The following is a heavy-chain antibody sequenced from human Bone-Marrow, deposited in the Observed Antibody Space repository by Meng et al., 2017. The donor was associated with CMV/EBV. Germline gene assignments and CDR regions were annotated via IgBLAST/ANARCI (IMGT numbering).Heavy chain of an antibody. V-gene: IGHV3-48*04. J-gene: IGHJ6*02. Sequence: GESLKISCAASGFTFSSYSMNWVRQAPGKGLEWVSYISSSSSTIYYADSVKGRFTISRDNAKNSLYLQMNSLRAEDTAVYYCARGSRMDVWGQGTAVTGSS. CDR1: GFTFSSYS. CDR2: ISSSSSTI. CDR3: ARGSRMDV.